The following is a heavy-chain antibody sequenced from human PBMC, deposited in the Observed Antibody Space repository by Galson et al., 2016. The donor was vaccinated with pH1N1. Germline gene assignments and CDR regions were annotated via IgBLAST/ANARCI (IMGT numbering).Heavy chain of an antibody. CDR1: GGTLSRHT. V-gene: IGHV1-69*02. D-gene: IGHD3-10*01. J-gene: IGHJ6*02. CDR3: PTETGSSGMDV. Sequence: SVKVSCKASGGTLSRHTISWVRQAPGQGLEWMGRILPIVGITDYAQKLQGRVTIIADRFTSTVSMELSGLTADDTAVYYCPTETGSSGMDVWDQGTTVTVSS. CDR2: ILPIVGIT.